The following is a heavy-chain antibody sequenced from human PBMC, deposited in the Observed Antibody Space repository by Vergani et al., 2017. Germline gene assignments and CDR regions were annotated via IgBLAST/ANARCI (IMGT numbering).Heavy chain of an antibody. CDR3: AKVGSTRYFDY. CDR2: IYYSGST. Sequence: QVQLQESGPGLVKPSETLSLTCTVSGGSISSHYWSWIRQPPGKGLEWIGYIYYSGSTNYNPSLKSRVTISVDTSKNQFSLKLSSVTAADTAVYYCAKVGSTRYFDYWGQGTLVTVSS. V-gene: IGHV4-59*11. CDR1: GGSISSHY. J-gene: IGHJ4*02. D-gene: IGHD5/OR15-5a*01.